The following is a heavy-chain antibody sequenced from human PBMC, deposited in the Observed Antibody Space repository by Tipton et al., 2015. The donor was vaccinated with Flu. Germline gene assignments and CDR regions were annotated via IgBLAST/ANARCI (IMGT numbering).Heavy chain of an antibody. D-gene: IGHD3-16*01. Sequence: QVQLVQSGADVKKPGASVRVSCRTYGFTFTAHYIHWVRQAPGQGLEWMGRIDPDTGGTHYAQKFEGRVSMTRDTSITTAYMELNRLTSDDTAVYYCAREDNNEMLYMGGWFDPWGQGTLVTVSS. CDR2: IDPDTGGT. CDR3: AREDNNEMLYMGGWFDP. J-gene: IGHJ5*02. CDR1: GFTFTAHY. V-gene: IGHV1-2*06.